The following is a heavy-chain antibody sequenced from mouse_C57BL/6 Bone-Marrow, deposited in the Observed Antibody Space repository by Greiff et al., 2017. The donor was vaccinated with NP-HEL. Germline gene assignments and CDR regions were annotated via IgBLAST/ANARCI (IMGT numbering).Heavy chain of an antibody. Sequence: EVQLQQSGPGLVKPSQSLSLTCSVTGYSITSGYYWNWIRQFPGNKLEWMGYISYDGSNNYNPSLKNRISITRDTSKNQFFLKLNSVTTEDTATYYGARETRWLLRAWFAYWGQGTLVTVSA. V-gene: IGHV3-6*01. CDR1: GYSITSGYY. D-gene: IGHD2-3*01. J-gene: IGHJ3*01. CDR2: ISYDGSN. CDR3: ARETRWLLRAWFAY.